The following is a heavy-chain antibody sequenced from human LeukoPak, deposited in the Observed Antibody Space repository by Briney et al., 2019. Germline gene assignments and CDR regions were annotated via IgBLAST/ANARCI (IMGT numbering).Heavy chain of an antibody. V-gene: IGHV3-33*01. CDR2: MWYDGSNK. J-gene: IGHJ4*02. CDR3: AGDRATSYFDY. D-gene: IGHD1-26*01. CDR1: GFTFRSHG. Sequence: GTSLRLSCAASGFTFRSHGIHWVRQAPGRGLEWVAFMWYDGSNKYYTDSVKGRFTISRDNSKNTLYLQMNSLRAEDTAVYYCAGDRATSYFDYWGQGALVTISS.